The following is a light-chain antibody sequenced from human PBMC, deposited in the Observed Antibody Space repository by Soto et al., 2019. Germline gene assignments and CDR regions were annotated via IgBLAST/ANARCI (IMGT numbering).Light chain of an antibody. CDR1: SSDVGGYNY. Sequence: QSALTQPASVSGSPGQSITISCTGTSSDVGGYNYVSWYQQHPGKSPKLMIYDVSNRPSGVSNRFSGSKSGNTASLTISGLQAEYEADYYCSSYTSSSTAVVFGGGTTLTVL. V-gene: IGLV2-14*01. CDR3: SSYTSSSTAVV. CDR2: DVS. J-gene: IGLJ2*01.